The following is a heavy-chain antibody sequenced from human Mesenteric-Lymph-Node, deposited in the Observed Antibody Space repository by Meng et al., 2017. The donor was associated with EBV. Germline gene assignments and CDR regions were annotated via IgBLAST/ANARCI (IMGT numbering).Heavy chain of an antibody. CDR1: GESFSDNY. CDR3: ARLVVDPIDNWFDP. V-gene: IGHV4-34*01. D-gene: IGHD2-15*01. J-gene: IGHJ5*02. Sequence: QVHIQEWGAGLWKPSATPPPSGAVYGESFSDNYGSWIRQPPGKGPQWIGEMNHDGRANYNPSLKSRVTMSVDTSKNQLSLKLSSVTAADTAIYYCARLVVDPIDNWFDPWGQGTLVTVSS. CDR2: MNHDGRA.